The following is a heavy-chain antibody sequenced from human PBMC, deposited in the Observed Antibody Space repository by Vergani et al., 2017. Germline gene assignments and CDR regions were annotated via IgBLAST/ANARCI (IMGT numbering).Heavy chain of an antibody. J-gene: IGHJ6*03. V-gene: IGHV4-31*03. D-gene: IGHD6-25*01. CDR3: ARVDTQVPATSHFYYMDV. CDR2: IFYSGTT. CDR1: GGSIASGTYY. Sequence: QVQLQESGPRLVKPSQTLSLTCTVSGGSIASGTYYWTWIRQRPGKGLEWIGYIFYSGTTYDNPSLRSRLTISVDTSQNQFSLKLRSVTAADTAVYYCARVDTQVPATSHFYYMDVWGKGTTVVVSS.